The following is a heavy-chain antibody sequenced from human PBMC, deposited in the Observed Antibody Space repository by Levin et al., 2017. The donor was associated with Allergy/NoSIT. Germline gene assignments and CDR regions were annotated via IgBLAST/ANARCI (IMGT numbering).Heavy chain of an antibody. V-gene: IGHV3-21*01. Sequence: GGSLRLSCAASGFTFSSYNMNWVRQAPGKGLEWVSSITSSSSYIYYADSVKGRFTISRDNAKNSLYLQMNSLRAEDTAVYYCARVGRSPMDHSFDYWGQGTLVTVSS. CDR1: GFTFSSYN. D-gene: IGHD3-10*01. CDR3: ARVGRSPMDHSFDY. J-gene: IGHJ4*02. CDR2: ITSSSSYI.